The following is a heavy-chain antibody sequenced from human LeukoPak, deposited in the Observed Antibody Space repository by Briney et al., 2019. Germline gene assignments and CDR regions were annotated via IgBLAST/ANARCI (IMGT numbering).Heavy chain of an antibody. CDR1: GFTFSSYS. CDR3: AKDRSSWYSGDAFDI. CDR2: ISSSSSYI. J-gene: IGHJ3*02. D-gene: IGHD6-13*01. Sequence: PGGSLRLSCAASGFTFSSYSMNWVRQAPGKGLEWVSSISSSSSYIYYADSVKGRFTISRDNSKNTLYLQMNSLRAEDTAVYYCAKDRSSWYSGDAFDIWGQGTMVTVSS. V-gene: IGHV3-21*04.